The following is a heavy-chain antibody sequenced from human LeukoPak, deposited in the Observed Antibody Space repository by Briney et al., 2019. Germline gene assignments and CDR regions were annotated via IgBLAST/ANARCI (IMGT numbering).Heavy chain of an antibody. V-gene: IGHV4-31*03. D-gene: IGHD6-19*01. CDR1: GGSISSGGYY. CDR2: IYYSGST. J-gene: IGHJ4*02. Sequence: PSQTLSLTCTVSGGSISSGGYYWSWIRQHPGKGLEWIGYIYYSGSTNYNPSLKSRVTMSVDTSKNQFSLKLSSVTAADTAVYYCARDLNSSGWLFAFDYWGQGTLVTVSS. CDR3: ARDLNSSGWLFAFDY.